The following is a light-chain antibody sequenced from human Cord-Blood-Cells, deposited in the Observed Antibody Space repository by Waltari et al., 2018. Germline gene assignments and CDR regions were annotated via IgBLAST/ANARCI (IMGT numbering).Light chain of an antibody. J-gene: IGLJ1*01. CDR1: SSNIGSNT. Sequence: QSVLTQPPSASGTPGQRVTISCSGSSSNIGSNTVNWYQQLPGTAPKLLIYSNNQRPSGVPDRFCGSQSGTSASLAISGLQSEDEADYYCAAWDDSLNGYVFGTGTKVTVL. CDR3: AAWDDSLNGYV. CDR2: SNN. V-gene: IGLV1-44*01.